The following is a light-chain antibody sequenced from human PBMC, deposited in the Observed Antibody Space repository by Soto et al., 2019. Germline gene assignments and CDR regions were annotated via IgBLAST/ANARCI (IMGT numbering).Light chain of an antibody. CDR2: ANT. Sequence: QSVLTQPPSVSRAPGQRVTISCTGSSSNIGAVFDVHWYQQLPGTAPKLLIYANTNRPSGVPDRFSGSKSGTSASLAITGLQAEDEADYYCQSYDNSLSAWVFGGGTKLTVL. J-gene: IGLJ3*02. CDR3: QSYDNSLSAWV. CDR1: SSNIGAVFD. V-gene: IGLV1-40*01.